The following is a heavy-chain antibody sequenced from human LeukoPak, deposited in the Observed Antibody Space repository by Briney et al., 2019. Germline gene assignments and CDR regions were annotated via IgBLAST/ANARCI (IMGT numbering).Heavy chain of an antibody. CDR2: INSDESST. J-gene: IGHJ4*02. V-gene: IGHV3-74*01. Sequence: TGGSLRLSCAASGFTFSNYWMHWVRQAPGKGLVWVSRINSDESSTSYADSVKGRFTISRDNAKNTLYLQMDSLRAEDTAVYYCARSPGGFYDYWGQGTLVTVSS. D-gene: IGHD5-12*01. CDR3: ARSPGGFYDY. CDR1: GFTFSNYW.